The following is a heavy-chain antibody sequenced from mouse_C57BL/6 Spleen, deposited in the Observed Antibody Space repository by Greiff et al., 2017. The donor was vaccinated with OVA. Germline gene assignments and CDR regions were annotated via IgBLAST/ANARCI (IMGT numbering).Heavy chain of an antibody. Sequence: QVQLKESGAELARPGASVKLSCKASGYTFTSYGISWVKQRTGQGLEWIGEIYPRSGNTYYNEKFKGKATLTADKSSRTAYMGLRSRTSEDSAVYFCARRGEFFAYWGQGTLVTVSA. CDR3: ARRGEFFAY. CDR2: IYPRSGNT. CDR1: GYTFTSYG. V-gene: IGHV1-81*01. J-gene: IGHJ3*01.